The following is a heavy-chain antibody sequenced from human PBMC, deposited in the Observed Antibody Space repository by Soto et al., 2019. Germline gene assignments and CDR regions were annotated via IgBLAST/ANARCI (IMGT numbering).Heavy chain of an antibody. V-gene: IGHV4-59*01. CDR2: IFYSGST. J-gene: IGHJ4*02. Sequence: SETLSLTCTVSGASISGYYWSWIRQPPGKGLDWIGYIFYSGSTNYNPSLKSRVTISVDTSKNQFSLKLSSVTAADTAVYYCATTGGTTVVTPYYFDYWGQGTLVTVSS. CDR1: GASISGYY. D-gene: IGHD4-17*01. CDR3: ATTGGTTVVTPYYFDY.